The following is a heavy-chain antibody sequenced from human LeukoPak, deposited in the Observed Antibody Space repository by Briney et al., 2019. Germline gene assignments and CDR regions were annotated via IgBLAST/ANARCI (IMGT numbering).Heavy chain of an antibody. V-gene: IGHV3-48*03. CDR1: GFTFSTYE. J-gene: IGHJ3*02. D-gene: IGHD4-23*01. CDR2: ISSSGSI. Sequence: GGSLRLSCATSGFTFSTYEMAWVRQAPGKGLEWVSYISSSGSIYYTDSVKGRFTISRDNAKNSLYLQMNSLRAEDTAIYYCAREGYGGTSDAFDIWGQGTMVTVSS. CDR3: AREGYGGTSDAFDI.